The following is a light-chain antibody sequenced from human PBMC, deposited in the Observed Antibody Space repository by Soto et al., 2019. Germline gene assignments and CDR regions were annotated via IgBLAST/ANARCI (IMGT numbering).Light chain of an antibody. CDR1: QSPVTSDGNTY. J-gene: IGKJ2*01. Sequence: DVVMTQSPLSLSVIPGQPASISCRSSQSPVTSDGNTYLNWCHQRPGQSPRRLIYKISNRDSGVPDRFIGSGSGTGFTLKISRVEAEDVGIYYCMRGTSWPYTCGQGTKQQI. CDR2: KIS. V-gene: IGKV2-30*01. CDR3: MRGTSWPYT.